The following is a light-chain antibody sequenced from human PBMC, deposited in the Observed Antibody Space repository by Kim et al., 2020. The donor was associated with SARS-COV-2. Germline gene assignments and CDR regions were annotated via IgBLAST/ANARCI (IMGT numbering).Light chain of an antibody. V-gene: IGKV3-20*01. J-gene: IGKJ1*01. Sequence: SPGQSAPLSCQATQSVSANYLAWYQRKRGQAPRLLIYGASTRATGIPDRFTGSGSGTDFTLTISRLEPEDFAVYYCQQYDILPRTFGQGTKVDIK. CDR2: GAS. CDR1: QSVSANY. CDR3: QQYDILPRT.